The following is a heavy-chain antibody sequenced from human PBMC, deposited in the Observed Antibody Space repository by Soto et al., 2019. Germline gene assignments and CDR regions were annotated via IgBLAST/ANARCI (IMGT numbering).Heavy chain of an antibody. CDR2: INPNRGDT. Sequence: QVSLVQSGAEVKKPGASVKVSCKAPGHTFNVYYLHWVRQAPGKGLEWIGKINPNRGDTNYGQRFRGRVSMTSDPSITTAYIDLRKLTSDDTAVYYCALERQLNSPAVACDIWGQGTMVTVSS. D-gene: IGHD6-13*01. CDR3: ALERQLNSPAVACDI. CDR1: GHTFNVYY. V-gene: IGHV1-2*02. J-gene: IGHJ3*02.